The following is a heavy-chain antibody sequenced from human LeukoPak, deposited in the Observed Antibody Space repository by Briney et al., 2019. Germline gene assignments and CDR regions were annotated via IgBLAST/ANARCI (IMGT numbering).Heavy chain of an antibody. V-gene: IGHV3-74*03. Sequence: GGSLRLPCAASGFTFSNYFMHWVRQAPGKGLVWVSRINSDGTSTMYADSVKGRFTISRDNAKNMLYMQMNSLRDEDTAVYYCARRVDATRWFDPWGQGTLVTVSS. CDR2: INSDGTST. CDR3: ARRVDATRWFDP. D-gene: IGHD2-15*01. CDR1: GFTFSNYF. J-gene: IGHJ5*02.